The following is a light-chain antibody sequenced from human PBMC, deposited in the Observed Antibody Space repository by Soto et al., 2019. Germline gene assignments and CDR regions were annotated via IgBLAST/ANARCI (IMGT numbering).Light chain of an antibody. CDR2: GAS. V-gene: IGKV3-20*01. CDR1: QSVISTY. CDR3: QQYGSSPLT. J-gene: IGKJ4*01. Sequence: EIVLTQSPGTLSLSPGERATLSCRASQSVISTYLAWYQQKPGQAPRLLIYGASNRATGITDRFTGSGSGTDFTLTISRLEPEDFAVYYCQQYGSSPLTFGGGTQVEIK.